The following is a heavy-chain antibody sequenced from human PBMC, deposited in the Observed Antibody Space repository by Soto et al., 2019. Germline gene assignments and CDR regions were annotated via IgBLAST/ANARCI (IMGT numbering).Heavy chain of an antibody. CDR2: ISSSSSYI. J-gene: IGHJ4*02. CDR3: ARADHDYGDYAGNY. Sequence: GGSLRLSCAASGFTFSIYSMNWVRQAPGKGLEWVSSISSSSSYIYYADSVKGRFTISRDNAKNSLYLQMNSLRAEDTAVYYCARADHDYGDYAGNYWGQGTLVTVSS. D-gene: IGHD4-17*01. CDR1: GFTFSIYS. V-gene: IGHV3-21*01.